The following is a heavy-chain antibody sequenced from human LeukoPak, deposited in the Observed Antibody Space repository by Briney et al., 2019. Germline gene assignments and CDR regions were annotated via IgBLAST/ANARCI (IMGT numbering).Heavy chain of an antibody. V-gene: IGHV4-59*01. J-gene: IGHJ3*02. CDR3: ARGPYYYGSTDI. D-gene: IGHD3-10*01. Sequence: PSETLSLTCAVYGGSFSGYYWSWIRQPPGKGLEWIGYIYYSGSTNYNPSLKSRVTISVDTSKNQFSLKLSSVTAADTAVYYCARGPYYYGSTDIWGQGTMVTVSS. CDR2: IYYSGST. CDR1: GGSFSGYY.